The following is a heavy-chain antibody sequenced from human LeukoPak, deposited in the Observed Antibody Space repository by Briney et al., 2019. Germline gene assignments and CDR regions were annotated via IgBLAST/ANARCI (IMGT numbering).Heavy chain of an antibody. CDR1: GFTFSNYA. V-gene: IGHV3-30-3*01. CDR3: GRDFWYGFDY. CDR2: ISQDGTGR. D-gene: IGHD6-13*01. Sequence: GRSLRLSCAASGFTFSNYAFHWVRQAPGKGLEWLTVISQDGTGRWYADSVKGRFTISRDNSENTVYLQMNSLRLEDTAVYYCGRDFWYGFDYCGQGTLVAVSS. J-gene: IGHJ4*02.